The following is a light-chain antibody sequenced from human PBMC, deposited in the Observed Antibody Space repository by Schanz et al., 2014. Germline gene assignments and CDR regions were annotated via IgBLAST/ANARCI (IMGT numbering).Light chain of an antibody. Sequence: EIVLTQSPATLSLSPRERATLSCRASQSVSRYLAWYQQKPGQAPRLLIYDASTRATGIPRRFSGSGSGTDFTLTISSLEPEDFAVYYCQQRSDWPPTFGGGTKVEIK. CDR2: DAS. J-gene: IGKJ4*01. V-gene: IGKV3-11*01. CDR1: QSVSRY. CDR3: QQRSDWPPT.